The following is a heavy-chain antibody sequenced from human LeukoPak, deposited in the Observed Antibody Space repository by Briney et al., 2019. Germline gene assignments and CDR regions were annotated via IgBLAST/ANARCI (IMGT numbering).Heavy chain of an antibody. CDR3: ARHSGSYNDAFDI. D-gene: IGHD1-26*01. J-gene: IGHJ3*02. Sequence: ASVKVSCKASGGTFSSYAISWVRQAPGQGLEWMGRIIPILGIANYAQKFQGRVTITADKSTSTAYMELSSLRSEDTAVYYCARHSGSYNDAFDIWGQGTMVTVSS. CDR2: IIPILGIA. CDR1: GGTFSSYA. V-gene: IGHV1-69*04.